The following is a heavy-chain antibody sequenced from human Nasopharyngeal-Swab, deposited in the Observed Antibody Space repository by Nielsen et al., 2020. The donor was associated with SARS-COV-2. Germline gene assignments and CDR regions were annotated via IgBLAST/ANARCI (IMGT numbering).Heavy chain of an antibody. CDR1: GFTFRKYA. Sequence: GGSLRLFCAASGFTFRKYAMQWVRQAPGKGLEWVATVWFDGSNEYYADSVKGRFTISRDNSKNTLYLQMNSLRAEDTAVYYCARDNHGDNWNDGWFDPWGQGTLVTVSS. V-gene: IGHV3-33*01. D-gene: IGHD1-20*01. J-gene: IGHJ5*02. CDR2: VWFDGSNE. CDR3: ARDNHGDNWNDGWFDP.